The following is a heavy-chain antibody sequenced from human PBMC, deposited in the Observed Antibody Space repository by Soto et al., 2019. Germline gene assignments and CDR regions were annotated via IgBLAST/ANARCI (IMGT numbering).Heavy chain of an antibody. J-gene: IGHJ3*02. CDR2: TYYRSKWYN. Sequence: QTLSLTCAISGVSVSINSAAWNWIRQSPSRGLEWLGRTYYRSKWYNDYAVSVKSRITINPDTSKNQFSLQLNSVTPEDTAVYYCARSGLRFLEWSFDIWGQGTMVTVSS. CDR1: GVSVSINSAA. D-gene: IGHD3-3*01. V-gene: IGHV6-1*01. CDR3: ARSGLRFLEWSFDI.